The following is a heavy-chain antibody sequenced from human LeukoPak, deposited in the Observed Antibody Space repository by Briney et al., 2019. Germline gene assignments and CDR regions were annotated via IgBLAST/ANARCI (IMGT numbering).Heavy chain of an antibody. V-gene: IGHV4-34*01. CDR2: INHSGST. CDR1: GGSFSGYY. D-gene: IGHD3-3*01. J-gene: IGHJ4*02. CDR3: ARASYDFWSGHFDY. Sequence: SETLSLTCAVSGGSFSGYYWSWIRQPPGKGLEWIGEINHSGSTNYNPSLKSRVTISVDTSKNQFSLKLSSVTAADTAVYYCARASYDFWSGHFDYWGQGTLVTVSS.